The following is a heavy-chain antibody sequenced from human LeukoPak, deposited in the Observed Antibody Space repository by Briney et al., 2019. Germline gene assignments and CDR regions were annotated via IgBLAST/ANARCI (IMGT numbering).Heavy chain of an antibody. CDR1: GFTFSNYG. CDR2: IDTGGRYA. Sequence: GGSLRLSSAASGFTFSNYGMNWVRQAPGKGLEWVSFIDTGGRYAYYADSVKGRFTISRDKAKNLLFLQRNGLSAEDTSLYYRATGRSITLLRGVAMSDGFDIWGQGAMVAVSS. CDR3: ATGRSITLLRGVAMSDGFDI. J-gene: IGHJ3*02. D-gene: IGHD3-10*01. V-gene: IGHV3-21*06.